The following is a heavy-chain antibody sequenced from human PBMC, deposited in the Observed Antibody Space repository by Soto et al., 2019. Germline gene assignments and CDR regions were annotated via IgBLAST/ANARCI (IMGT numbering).Heavy chain of an antibody. CDR1: GYTLIELS. J-gene: IGHJ6*02. CDR3: ATGLVEGTRFDHYYGMDV. D-gene: IGHD3-16*01. CDR2: FDPEDGET. V-gene: IGHV1-24*01. Sequence: QVQLVQSGAEVKKPGASVKVSCKVSGYTLIELSMHWVRQAPGKGLEWMGGFDPEDGETIYAQKFQGRVTMTEDTSTDTAYMELSSLRSEDTALYDGATGLVEGTRFDHYYGMDVWGQGTTVTVSS.